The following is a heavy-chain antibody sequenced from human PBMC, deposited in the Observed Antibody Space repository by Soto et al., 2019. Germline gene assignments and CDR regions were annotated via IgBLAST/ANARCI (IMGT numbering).Heavy chain of an antibody. CDR2: ISGSGGST. CDR1: GFTFSSYV. CDR3: AKSPFRISMIRGGWFDP. J-gene: IGHJ5*02. V-gene: IGHV3-23*01. Sequence: VGSLRLSCAASGFTFSSYVMSWVRQAPGKGLEWVSGISGSGGSTYYADSVEGRFTISRDNSKNTLYLEMNSLRADDTAVYYCAKSPFRISMIRGGWFDPWGQGTLVTVSS. D-gene: IGHD3-10*01.